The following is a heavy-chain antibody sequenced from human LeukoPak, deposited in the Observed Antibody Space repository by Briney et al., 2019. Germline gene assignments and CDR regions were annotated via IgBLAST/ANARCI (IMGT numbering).Heavy chain of an antibody. V-gene: IGHV3-66*01. CDR2: IYSAGTT. J-gene: IGHJ4*02. CDR1: GFTVSSNY. Sequence: GGSLRLSCAASGFTVSSNYMSWVRQAPGKGLEWVSVIYSAGTTFYADSVKGRFTISRDNSMNTLYLQMNSLRAEDTAIYYCARVMGRYCSSTSCYVDYWGQGTLVTVSS. CDR3: ARVMGRYCSSTSCYVDY. D-gene: IGHD2-2*01.